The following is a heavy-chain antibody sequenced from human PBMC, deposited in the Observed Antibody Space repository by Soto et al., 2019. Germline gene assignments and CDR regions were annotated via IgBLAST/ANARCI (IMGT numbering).Heavy chain of an antibody. CDR1: GGSISSGGYS. Sequence: LSLTCAVSGGSISSGGYSWSWIRQPPGKGLEWIGYIYLSGSTYYNPSLKSRVTISVDRSKNQFSLKLSSVTAADTAVYYCARGTTVETGSYWGQGTLVTVSS. V-gene: IGHV4-30-2*01. CDR3: ARGTTVETGSY. J-gene: IGHJ4*02. CDR2: IYLSGST. D-gene: IGHD4-17*01.